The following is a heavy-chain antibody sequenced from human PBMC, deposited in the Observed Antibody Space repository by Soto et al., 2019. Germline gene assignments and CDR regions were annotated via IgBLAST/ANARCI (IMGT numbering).Heavy chain of an antibody. V-gene: IGHV1-69*06. CDR2: IIPIFGTA. D-gene: IGHD3-3*01. CDR1: GGTFSSYA. J-gene: IGHJ6*02. Sequence: GASVKVSCKASGGTFSSYAISWVRQAPGRGLEWMGGIIPIFGTANYAQKFQGRVTITADKSTSTAYMELSSLRSEDTAVYYCARGPYEFIDFSPYYYGMDVWGQGTTVTVSS. CDR3: ARGPYEFIDFSPYYYGMDV.